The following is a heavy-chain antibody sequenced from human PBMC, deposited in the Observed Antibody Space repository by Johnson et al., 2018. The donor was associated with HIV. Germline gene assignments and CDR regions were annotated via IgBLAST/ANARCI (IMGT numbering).Heavy chain of an antibody. CDR2: IYSGGST. CDR1: GFTVSSNY. CDR3: AKERRAPRAFDI. Sequence: VQLVESGGGVVQPGGSLRLSCAASGFTVSSNYMSWVRQAPGKGLEWVSVIYSGGSTYYADSVKGRFTISRDNSKSTLYRQMNSLRPEDTAVYYCAKERRAPRAFDIWGQGTMLTVSS. D-gene: IGHD1-26*01. V-gene: IGHV3-66*01. J-gene: IGHJ3*02.